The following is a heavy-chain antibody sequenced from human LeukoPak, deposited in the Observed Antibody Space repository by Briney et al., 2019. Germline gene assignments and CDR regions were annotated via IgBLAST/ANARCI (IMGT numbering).Heavy chain of an antibody. J-gene: IGHJ4*02. CDR3: ARQGPPVGYDSSGYYLDY. Sequence: SETLSLTCTVSGGSISSSSYYWGWIRQPPGKGLEWIGSIYYSGSTYYNPSLMSRVTISVDTSKNQFSLKLSSVTAADTAVYYCARQGPPVGYDSSGYYLDYWGQGTLVTVSS. V-gene: IGHV4-39*01. D-gene: IGHD3-22*01. CDR2: IYYSGST. CDR1: GGSISSSSYY.